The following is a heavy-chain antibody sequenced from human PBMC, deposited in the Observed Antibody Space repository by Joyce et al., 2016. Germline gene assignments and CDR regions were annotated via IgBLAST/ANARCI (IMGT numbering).Heavy chain of an antibody. CDR2: IHSAGGT. CDR3: ARNDFWSGYFDY. J-gene: IGHJ4*02. CDR1: EFTVSRNY. D-gene: IGHD3-3*01. Sequence: ELQLVESGGGLVQPGGSLRLSCVASEFTVSRNYMTWVRQAPGKGLEWVSFIHSAGGTSYADSVKGRFTISRDKSKNTLYLQMNGLRAEDTGVYYCARNDFWSGYFDYWGQGTLVTVSS. V-gene: IGHV3-66*01.